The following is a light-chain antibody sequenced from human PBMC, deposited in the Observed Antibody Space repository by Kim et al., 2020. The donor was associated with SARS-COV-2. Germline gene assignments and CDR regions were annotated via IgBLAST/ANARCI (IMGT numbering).Light chain of an antibody. CDR2: EDN. J-gene: IGLJ2*01. CDR3: QSYDSSSQV. CDR1: SGSIASKY. Sequence: GKTVTISCTRSSGSIASKYVQWYQQHPGSAPTTVIYEDNQRPSGVPDRFSASINDSSNSASLRISGLKTDDEADYYCQSYDSSSQVFGGGTKLTVL. V-gene: IGLV6-57*03.